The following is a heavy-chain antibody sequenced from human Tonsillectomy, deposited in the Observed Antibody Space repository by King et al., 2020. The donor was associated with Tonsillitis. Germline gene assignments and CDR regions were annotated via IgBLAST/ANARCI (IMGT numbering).Heavy chain of an antibody. Sequence: EVQLVESGGGLVQPGGSLRLSCAASGFTVSSNYMSWVRQAPGKGLEWVSVIYSPYSTYYADSVKGRFTISRHNSKNTLYFQMNSLRAEVTAVYYCARDAISGDYGRRSYYYYYYMDVWGKGTTVTVSS. CDR1: GFTVSSNY. CDR2: IYSPYST. J-gene: IGHJ6*03. D-gene: IGHD4-17*01. CDR3: ARDAISGDYGRRSYYYYYYMDV. V-gene: IGHV3-53*04.